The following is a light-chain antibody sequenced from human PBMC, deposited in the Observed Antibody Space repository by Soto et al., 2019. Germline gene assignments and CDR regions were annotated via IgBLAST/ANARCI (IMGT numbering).Light chain of an antibody. Sequence: QPVLTQSPSASASLGASVKLTCTLSSGHSNYAIAWHQQQPEKGPRYLMKLNSDGSHTKGDGIPDRFSGSSSGAERYLTISSLQSEDEADYYCQTWGTGYWVFGGGTKLTVL. CDR2: LNSDGSH. J-gene: IGLJ3*02. V-gene: IGLV4-69*01. CDR3: QTWGTGYWV. CDR1: SGHSNYA.